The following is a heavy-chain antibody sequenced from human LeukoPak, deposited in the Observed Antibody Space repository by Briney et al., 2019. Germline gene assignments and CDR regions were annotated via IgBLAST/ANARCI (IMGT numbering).Heavy chain of an antibody. Sequence: PGGSLRLSCAASGFTFSSYSMNWVRQAPGKGLEWVAVISSDGGKKSYADSVKGRFTISRDNSKNTLYLQMDSLRVEDTAIYYCARDRAWDYLDSWDQGPLVTVSS. CDR3: ARDRAWDYLDS. V-gene: IGHV3-30*03. CDR2: ISSDGGKK. D-gene: IGHD1-26*01. J-gene: IGHJ4*02. CDR1: GFTFSSYS.